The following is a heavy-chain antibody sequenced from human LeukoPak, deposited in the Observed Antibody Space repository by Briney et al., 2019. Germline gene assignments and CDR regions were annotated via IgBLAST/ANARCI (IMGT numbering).Heavy chain of an antibody. J-gene: IGHJ6*02. Sequence: GGSLRLSCAASGFTFSSCAMHWVRQAPGKGLEWVAVISYDGSNKYYADSVKGRFTISRDNSKNTLYLQMNSLRAEDTAVYYCTRDRHGMAVWGQGTTVTVSS. CDR2: ISYDGSNK. V-gene: IGHV3-30*04. CDR3: TRDRHGMAV. CDR1: GFTFSSCA.